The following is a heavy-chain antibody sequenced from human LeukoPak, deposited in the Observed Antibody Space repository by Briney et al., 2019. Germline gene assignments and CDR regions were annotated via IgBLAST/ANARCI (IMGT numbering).Heavy chain of an antibody. CDR3: ARDLMVVAATHDY. CDR2: IKQDGSEK. D-gene: IGHD2-15*01. V-gene: IGHV3-7*01. CDR1: GFTFSSYW. J-gene: IGHJ4*02. Sequence: GGSLRLSCAASGFTFSSYWMSWVRQAPGKGLEWVANIKQDGSEKYYVDSVKGRFTISRDNSKNTLYLQMNSLRAEDTAVYYCARDLMVVAATHDYWGQGTLVTVSS.